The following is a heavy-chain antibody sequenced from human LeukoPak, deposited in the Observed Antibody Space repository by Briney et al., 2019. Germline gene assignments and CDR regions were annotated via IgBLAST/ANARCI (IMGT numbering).Heavy chain of an antibody. CDR1: GFTFSDYG. CDR3: ARDGFGDFPLGAPKVGDY. D-gene: IGHD4-17*01. V-gene: IGHV3-48*02. J-gene: IGHJ4*02. CDR2: ISSRSTTI. Sequence: PGGSLRLSCAASGFTFSDYGVNWVRQAPGKGLGWISYISSRSTTIYYADSVKGRFTVSRDNAKGSLSLQMDSLRDEDTAVYFCARDGFGDFPLGAPKVGDYWGQGTLVTVSP.